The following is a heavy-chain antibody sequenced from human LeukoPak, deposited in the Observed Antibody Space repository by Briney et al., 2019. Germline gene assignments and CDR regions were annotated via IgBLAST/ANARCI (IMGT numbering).Heavy chain of an antibody. D-gene: IGHD6-13*01. CDR3: AKEGSAGVERHWYFDV. CDR1: GFTFSRYA. J-gene: IGHJ2*01. Sequence: PGGSLRLSCVASGFTFSRYAFCWVRQAPGKGLEYVSGISANGDSIYYADSVYGRFTISRDNSKNTLSLQMGSLRPEDMAVYYCAKEGSAGVERHWYFDVWGRGTLVTVSS. V-gene: IGHV3-64*02. CDR2: ISANGDSI.